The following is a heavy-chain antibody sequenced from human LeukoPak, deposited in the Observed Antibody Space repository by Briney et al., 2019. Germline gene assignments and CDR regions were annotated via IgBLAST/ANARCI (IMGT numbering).Heavy chain of an antibody. V-gene: IGHV4-59*01. CDR3: ARAPGSGYYRDYYYYYYMDV. Sequence: SETLSLTCTVSDDSITIYYWTWIRQPPGKGLEWIGYIDHTGITNYNPSLKSRVTISVDTSKNQFSLKLSSVTAADTAVYYCARAPGSGYYRDYYYYYYMDVWGKGTTVTVSS. J-gene: IGHJ6*03. D-gene: IGHD3-3*01. CDR1: DDSITIYY. CDR2: IDHTGIT.